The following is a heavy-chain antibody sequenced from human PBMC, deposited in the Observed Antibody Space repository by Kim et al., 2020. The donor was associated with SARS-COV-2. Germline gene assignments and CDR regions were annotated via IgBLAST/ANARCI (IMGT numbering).Heavy chain of an antibody. CDR3: ARDPPYYDILTAYYPVFDY. V-gene: IGHV3-11*01. J-gene: IGHJ4*02. D-gene: IGHD3-9*01. Sequence: GRFTISRDNAKNSLYLQMNSLRAEDTAVYYCARDPPYYDILTAYYPVFDYWGQGTLVTVSS.